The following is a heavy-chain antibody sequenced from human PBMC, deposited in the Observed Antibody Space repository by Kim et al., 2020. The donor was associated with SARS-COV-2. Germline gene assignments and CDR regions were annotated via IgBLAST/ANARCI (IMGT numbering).Heavy chain of an antibody. CDR3: AKGYGSGSSDYYFGVDV. CDR1: GASITSDSHY. V-gene: IGHV4-31*03. Sequence: SETLSLTCTVSGASITSDSHYWSWIRQQPGKGLEWIGYIYHSGSTYYNPSLESRVTISLDTSKNLFSLNLSSVIAADTAVYYCAKGYGSGSSDYYFGVDVWGQGTTVTVSS. CDR2: IYHSGST. J-gene: IGHJ6*02. D-gene: IGHD3-10*01.